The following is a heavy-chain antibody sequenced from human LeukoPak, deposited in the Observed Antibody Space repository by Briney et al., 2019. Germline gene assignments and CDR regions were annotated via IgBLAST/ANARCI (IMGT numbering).Heavy chain of an antibody. CDR3: ARQGLRTYDYSADYPYYYYGMDV. CDR1: GYSFTSYW. CDR2: IYPGDSDT. J-gene: IGHJ6*02. Sequence: GESLKISCKGSGYSFTSYWIGWVRQMPGKGLEWMGIIYPGDSDTRYSPSFQGQVTISADKSISTAYLQWSGLKASDTAMYYCARQGLRTYDYSADYPYYYYGMDVWGQGTTVTVSS. V-gene: IGHV5-51*01. D-gene: IGHD3-16*01.